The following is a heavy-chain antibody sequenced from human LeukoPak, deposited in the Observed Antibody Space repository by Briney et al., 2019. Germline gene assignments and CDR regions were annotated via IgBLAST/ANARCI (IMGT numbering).Heavy chain of an antibody. V-gene: IGHV3-7*01. CDR3: ATGRSMPT. D-gene: IGHD2-2*01. CDR2: INEDGSQK. CDR1: GFSFSNYW. Sequence: PGGSLRLSCSVSGFSFSNYWMSWVRQAPGKGLEWVASINEDGSQKQYVDSVKGRFTISRDNVKNSLYLQVNSLRAEDTAVYYCATGRSMPTWGQGTLVTVSS. J-gene: IGHJ5*02.